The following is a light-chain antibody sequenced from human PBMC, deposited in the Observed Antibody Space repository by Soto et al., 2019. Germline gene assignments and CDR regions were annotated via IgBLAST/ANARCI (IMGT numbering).Light chain of an antibody. CDR1: SSDVGGYNY. J-gene: IGLJ1*01. CDR2: EVS. CDR3: SSYTSSRTYV. V-gene: IGLV2-14*01. Sequence: QSALTQPASVSGSPGQSITISCTGTSSDVGGYNYVSWYQQHPGKATKLMIYEVSNRPSGVSNRFSGSKSGNAASLTISGLQADDEADYYCSSYTSSRTYVFGTGNKLTVL.